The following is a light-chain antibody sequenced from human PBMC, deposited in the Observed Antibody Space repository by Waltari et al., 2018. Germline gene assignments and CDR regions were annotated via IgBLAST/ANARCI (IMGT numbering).Light chain of an antibody. V-gene: IGLV5-45*02. CDR1: SGINVGTYR. Sequence: QAVLTQPSSLSASPGASASLTCPFRSGINVGTYRIYWYQQKPGSPPQYLLRYKSDSDKQQGSGVPSRFSGSKDASANAGILLISGLQSEDEADYYCMIWHSSAVVFGGGTKLTVL. CDR2: YKSDSDK. J-gene: IGLJ2*01. CDR3: MIWHSSAVV.